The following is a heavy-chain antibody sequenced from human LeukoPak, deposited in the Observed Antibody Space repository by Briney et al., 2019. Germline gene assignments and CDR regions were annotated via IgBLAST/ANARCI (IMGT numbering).Heavy chain of an antibody. J-gene: IGHJ6*02. V-gene: IGHV1-24*01. CDR3: TSPLVAVAGTGYGMDV. D-gene: IGHD6-19*01. Sequence: ASVKVSCKVSGYTLTELSMHWVRQAPGKGLEWVGGFDPEDGETIYAQKFQGRVTMTEDTSTDTAYMELSSLRSEDTAVYYCTSPLVAVAGTGYGMDVWGQGTTVTVSS. CDR2: FDPEDGET. CDR1: GYTLTELS.